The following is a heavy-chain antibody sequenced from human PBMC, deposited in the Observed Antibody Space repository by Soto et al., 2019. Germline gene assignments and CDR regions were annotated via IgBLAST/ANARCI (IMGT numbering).Heavy chain of an antibody. CDR1: GYTLTELS. Sequence: QVQLVQSGAEVKQPGASVKVSCKVSGYTLTELSLHWVRQAPGKGLEWMGGFDPEDGETIYAQKFQGRVTMTEDTSTDKAYMELSSMRSEDTAVYDCATVTGFGKQEQTLRDYWGQGTLVTVSS. CDR2: FDPEDGET. D-gene: IGHD3-10*01. J-gene: IGHJ4*02. CDR3: ATVTGFGKQEQTLRDY. V-gene: IGHV1-24*01.